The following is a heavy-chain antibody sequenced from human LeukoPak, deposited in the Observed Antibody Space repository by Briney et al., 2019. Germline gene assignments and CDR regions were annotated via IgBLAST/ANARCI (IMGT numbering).Heavy chain of an antibody. Sequence: GVFLSLSCSASGFTFSSYAMSWVRQPHAYGLEWVSAISGSGGSTYYADSVKGRFTISRVKSKNTLYLQMNSLRAKDTAVYYCAKDVPADYWGQGTLVTVSS. D-gene: IGHD2-2*01. CDR2: ISGSGGST. CDR1: GFTFSSYA. V-gene: IGHV3-23*01. CDR3: AKDVPADY. J-gene: IGHJ4*02.